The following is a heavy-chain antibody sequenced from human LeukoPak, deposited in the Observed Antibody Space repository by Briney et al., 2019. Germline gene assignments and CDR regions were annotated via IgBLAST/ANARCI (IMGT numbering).Heavy chain of an antibody. CDR2: IYSGERT. CDR3: ARDSVGASWADY. V-gene: IGHV3-66*01. D-gene: IGHD3-16*01. Sequence: PGGSLRPSCAASGFTVSSKYMSWVRQAPGKGLEWVSVIYSGERTYYADSVKGRFTISRDNSNNTLYLQMNSLRAEDTAVYYCARDSVGASWADYWGQGTLVTVSS. CDR1: GFTVSSKY. J-gene: IGHJ4*02.